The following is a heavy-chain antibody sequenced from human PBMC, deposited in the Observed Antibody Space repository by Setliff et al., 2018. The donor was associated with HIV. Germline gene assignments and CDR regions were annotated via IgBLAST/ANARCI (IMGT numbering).Heavy chain of an antibody. CDR1: GGSFSDYY. CDR2: IKHSGST. V-gene: IGHV4-34*01. CDR3: ARGGFKWSGSYADY. Sequence: SETLSLTCAVHGGSFSDYYWTWIRQPPGKGLEWIGEIKHSGSTNYNPSLKSRVAISVDTAKNQFSLNLTSVAAADTAVYYCARGGFKWSGSYADYWGQGTLVTVSS. J-gene: IGHJ4*02. D-gene: IGHD1-26*01.